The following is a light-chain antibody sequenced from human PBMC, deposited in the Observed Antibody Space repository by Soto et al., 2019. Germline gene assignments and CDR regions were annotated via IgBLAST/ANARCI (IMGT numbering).Light chain of an antibody. CDR3: QQYAAQSPWT. CDR1: QSLPSTW. Sequence: DVQMTQSPSTLSASVGDKVTITCLASQSLPSTWLAWFQQRPGKAPNVLIYKGSALASGVSSRFSGSGSGTEFTLTICSLQPDDFATYFCQQYAAQSPWTFGQGTRV. CDR2: KGS. J-gene: IGKJ1*01. V-gene: IGKV1-5*03.